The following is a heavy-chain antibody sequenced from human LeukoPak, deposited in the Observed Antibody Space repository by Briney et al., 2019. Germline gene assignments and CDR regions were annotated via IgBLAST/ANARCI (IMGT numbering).Heavy chain of an antibody. Sequence: GGSLRLSCAASGFTFSNYWMSWVRQAPEKGLEWVANIKQDGSEKYYVDSVKGRFTISRDNAKNSLYLQMNSLRAEDTAVYYCARDPVEQPYWFFDLWGRGTLVTVSS. CDR1: GFTFSNYW. CDR3: ARDPVEQPYWFFDL. J-gene: IGHJ2*01. CDR2: IKQDGSEK. V-gene: IGHV3-7*01. D-gene: IGHD1/OR15-1a*01.